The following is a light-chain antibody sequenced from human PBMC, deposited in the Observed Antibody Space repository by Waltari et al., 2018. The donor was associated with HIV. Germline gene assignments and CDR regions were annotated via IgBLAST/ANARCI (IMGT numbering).Light chain of an antibody. J-gene: IGLJ1*01. CDR1: SSDVGTYNY. CDR3: SSYTISSTYV. V-gene: IGLV2-14*03. Sequence: QSALTQSASVSGSLGQSITISCFGTSSDVGTYNYVSWYQQHPCKAPKLMIYDVSNRPSGLSNRFSGSKSGNTASLTISGLQAEDEADYYCSSYTISSTYVFGTGTKVTVL. CDR2: DVS.